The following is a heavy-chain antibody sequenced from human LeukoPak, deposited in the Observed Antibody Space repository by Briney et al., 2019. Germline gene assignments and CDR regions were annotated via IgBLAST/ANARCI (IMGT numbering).Heavy chain of an antibody. CDR2: INHSGST. CDR1: GGSFSGYY. J-gene: IGHJ5*02. V-gene: IGHV4-34*01. Sequence: PSETLSLTCAVYGGSFSGYYWSWIRQPPGKGLEWIGEINHSGSTNYNPSLKSRVTISVDTSKNQFSLKLSSVTAADTAVYYCARRRLYGAGLPFDPWGQGTLVTVSS. D-gene: IGHD4-17*01. CDR3: ARRRLYGAGLPFDP.